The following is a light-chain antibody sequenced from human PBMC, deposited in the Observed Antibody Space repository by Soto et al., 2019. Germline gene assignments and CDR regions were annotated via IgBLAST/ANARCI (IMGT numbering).Light chain of an antibody. J-gene: IGKJ1*01. V-gene: IGKV1-5*01. CDR1: QSINSL. CDR2: DVS. CDR3: QQSYSTLWT. Sequence: DIQMTQSPSTLSASVGDRVTITCRASQSINSLLAWYQQKPGKAPKFLIYDVSTLESGVPSRFSGSGSGTEFTLTISSLQPDDFATYYCQQSYSTLWTFGQGTKVDIK.